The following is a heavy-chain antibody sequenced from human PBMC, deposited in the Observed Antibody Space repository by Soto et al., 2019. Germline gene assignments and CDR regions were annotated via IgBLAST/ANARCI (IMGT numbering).Heavy chain of an antibody. Sequence: PGGSLRLSCAASGFTFSGSAMHWVRQASGKGLEWVGRIRSKANSYATAYAASVKGRLTISRDDSKNTAYLQMNSLKTEDTAVYYCTRLAPTIFGVVTSYGMDVWGQGTTVTVSS. CDR3: TRLAPTIFGVVTSYGMDV. CDR2: IRSKANSYAT. V-gene: IGHV3-73*01. J-gene: IGHJ6*02. D-gene: IGHD3-3*01. CDR1: GFTFSGSA.